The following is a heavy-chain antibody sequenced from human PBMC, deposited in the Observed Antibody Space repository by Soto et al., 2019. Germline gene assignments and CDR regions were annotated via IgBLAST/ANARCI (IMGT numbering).Heavy chain of an antibody. V-gene: IGHV5-51*01. D-gene: IGHD6-19*01. CDR1: GYSFTSYW. CDR2: IYPGDSDT. Sequence: PGESLKISCKGSGYSFTSYWIGWVRQMPGKGLEWMGIIYPGDSDTRYSPSFQGQVTISADKSISTAYLQWSSLKASDTAMYYCTRASAVAGGSSNSLPNDYWGQGTLVTVSS. CDR3: TRASAVAGGSSNSLPNDY. J-gene: IGHJ4*02.